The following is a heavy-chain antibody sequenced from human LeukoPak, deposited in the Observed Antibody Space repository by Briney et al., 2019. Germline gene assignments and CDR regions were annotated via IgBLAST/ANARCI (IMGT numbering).Heavy chain of an antibody. J-gene: IGHJ4*02. Sequence: PGRSLRLSCAASGFTFSSYAMHWVRQAPGKGLEWVAVISYDGSNKYCADSVKGRFTISRDNSKNTLYLQMNSLRAEDTAVYYCARVYYDILTGYQDYFDYWGQGTLVTVSS. D-gene: IGHD3-9*01. V-gene: IGHV3-30-3*01. CDR3: ARVYYDILTGYQDYFDY. CDR1: GFTFSSYA. CDR2: ISYDGSNK.